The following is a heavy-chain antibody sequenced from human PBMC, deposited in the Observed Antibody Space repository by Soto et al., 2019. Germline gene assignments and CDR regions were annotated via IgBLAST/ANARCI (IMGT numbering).Heavy chain of an antibody. D-gene: IGHD3-10*01. V-gene: IGHV4-59*01. J-gene: IGHJ4*02. CDR1: GGSMSEYF. CDR3: ARDGYDGSGSPYPAY. Sequence: PLSLTCSVSGGSMSEYFWSWIRQSPGKGLEWIGYIYYLGSTDYNPSLKSRVTISVDTSKRQFSLRLTSVTAADTAVYYCARDGYDGSGSPYPAYWGPGTQVTVSS. CDR2: IYYLGST.